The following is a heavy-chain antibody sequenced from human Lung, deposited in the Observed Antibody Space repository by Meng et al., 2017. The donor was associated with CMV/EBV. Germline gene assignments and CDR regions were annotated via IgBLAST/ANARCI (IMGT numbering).Heavy chain of an antibody. D-gene: IGHD6-19*01. CDR2: VSFDGSDR. CDR1: GFTFNNFA. CDR3: ARDPRKCLKVVVAGTFES. Sequence: GESLKISCAASGFTFNNFALHWVRQAPGKGLEWLAVVSFDGSDRYYADSLKGRFTISRDNSKNTLYLQMNSLRPEDTAVYHCARDPRKCLKVVVAGTFESWGRGTLVXVSS. V-gene: IGHV3-30*04. J-gene: IGHJ4*02.